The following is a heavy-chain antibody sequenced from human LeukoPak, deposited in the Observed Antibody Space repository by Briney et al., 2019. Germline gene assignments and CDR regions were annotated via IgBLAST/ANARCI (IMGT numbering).Heavy chain of an antibody. Sequence: SETLSLTCTVSSYSISSGYYWGWIRQPPGKGLEWIGYIYYSGSTNYNPSLKSRVTISVDTSKNQFSLKLSSVTAADTAVYYCARHDVPAAGRPDYFDYWGQGTLVTVSS. CDR1: SYSISSGYY. J-gene: IGHJ4*02. V-gene: IGHV4-38-2*02. D-gene: IGHD6-13*01. CDR3: ARHDVPAAGRPDYFDY. CDR2: IYYSGST.